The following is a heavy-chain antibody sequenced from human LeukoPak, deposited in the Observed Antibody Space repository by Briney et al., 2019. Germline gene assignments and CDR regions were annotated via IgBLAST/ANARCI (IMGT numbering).Heavy chain of an antibody. J-gene: IGHJ4*02. CDR1: GGSFSGYY. D-gene: IGHD6-6*01. Sequence: PSETLSLTCAVYGGSFSGYYWSWIRQPPGKGLEWIGEINHGGSTNYNPSLKSRVTISVDTSKNQFSLKLSSVAAADTAGYYCAKRARIAARPVDYWGQGTLVTVSS. CDR3: AKRARIAARPVDY. CDR2: INHGGST. V-gene: IGHV4-34*01.